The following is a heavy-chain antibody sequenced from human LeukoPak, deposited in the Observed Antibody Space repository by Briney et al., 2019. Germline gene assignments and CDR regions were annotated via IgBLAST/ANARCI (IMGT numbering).Heavy chain of an antibody. V-gene: IGHV3-33*01. CDR1: GFTFSSYG. CDR3: ARNIPGSYYFDY. CDR2: IWFDGSNT. Sequence: GGSLRLSCAASGFTFSSYGMHWVRQAPGKGLEWVAVIWFDGSNTYYADSVKGRFTTSRDNSKNTLYLQMNSLRAEDTAVFYCARNIPGSYYFDYWGQGTLVTVSS. J-gene: IGHJ4*02. D-gene: IGHD3-10*01.